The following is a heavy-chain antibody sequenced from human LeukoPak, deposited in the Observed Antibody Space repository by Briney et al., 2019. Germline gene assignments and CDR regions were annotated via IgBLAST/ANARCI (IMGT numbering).Heavy chain of an antibody. V-gene: IGHV4-59*12. CDR2: IYHSGST. J-gene: IGHJ4*02. Sequence: SETLSLTCAVSGGSISSYYWSWIRQPPGKGLEWIGSIYHSGSTYYNPSLKSRVTISVDTSKNQFSLKLSSVTAADTAVYYCARVYSSSWDRFDYWGQGTLVTVSS. CDR3: ARVYSSSWDRFDY. CDR1: GGSISSYY. D-gene: IGHD6-13*01.